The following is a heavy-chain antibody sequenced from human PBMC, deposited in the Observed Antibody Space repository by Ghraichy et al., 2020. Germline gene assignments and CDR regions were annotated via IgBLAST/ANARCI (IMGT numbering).Heavy chain of an antibody. D-gene: IGHD4-17*01. Sequence: GGSLRLSCAASGFTFRNEWMTWVRQAPGKGLEWVAIIKQDGSVKYYGESVKGRFDISRDNAQNSVYLQMNSLRVDDTAVYYCVRDPTDGVDAFDIWDQGTMVTVSS. V-gene: IGHV3-7*03. CDR1: GFTFRNEW. CDR2: IKQDGSVK. CDR3: VRDPTDGVDAFDI. J-gene: IGHJ3*02.